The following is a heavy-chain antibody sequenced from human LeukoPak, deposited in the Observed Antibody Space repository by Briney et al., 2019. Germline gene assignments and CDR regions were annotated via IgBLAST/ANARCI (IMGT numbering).Heavy chain of an antibody. CDR2: ISYDGSNK. Sequence: PGGSLRLSCAASGFTFSSYAMHWVRQAPGKGLEWVAVISYDGSNKYYADSVKGRFTISRDNSKNTLYLQMNSLRAEDTAVYYCVRTPYDSSGYYYVAAFDIWGQGTMVTVSS. V-gene: IGHV3-30*01. CDR3: VRTPYDSSGYYYVAAFDI. J-gene: IGHJ3*02. CDR1: GFTFSSYA. D-gene: IGHD3-22*01.